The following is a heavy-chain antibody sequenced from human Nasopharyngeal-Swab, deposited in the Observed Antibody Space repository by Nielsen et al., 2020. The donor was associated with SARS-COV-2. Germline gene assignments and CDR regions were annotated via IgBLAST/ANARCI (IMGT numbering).Heavy chain of an antibody. D-gene: IGHD3-10*01. CDR2: ISYDGSNK. V-gene: IGHV3-30*18. CDR3: AKLDMVRGVIIPSYAFDI. Sequence: WIRQPPGKGLEWVAVISYDGSNKYYADSVKGRFTISRDNSKNTLYLQMNSLRAEDTAVYYCAKLDMVRGVIIPSYAFDIWGQGTMVTVSS. J-gene: IGHJ3*02.